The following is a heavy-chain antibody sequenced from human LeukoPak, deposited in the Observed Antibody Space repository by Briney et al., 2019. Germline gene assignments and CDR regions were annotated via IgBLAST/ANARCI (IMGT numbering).Heavy chain of an antibody. CDR1: GFTFSSYA. Sequence: PGGSLRLSCAASGFTFSSYAMSWVRQAPGKGLEWVSALTTGGGSTYYADSVKGRFTISRDNSKNTLYLQMNSLRAEDTAVYYCAKQGQGIVGAKVDIWGQGTLVTVSS. CDR2: LTTGGGST. J-gene: IGHJ4*02. CDR3: AKQGQGIVGAKVDI. V-gene: IGHV3-23*01. D-gene: IGHD1-26*01.